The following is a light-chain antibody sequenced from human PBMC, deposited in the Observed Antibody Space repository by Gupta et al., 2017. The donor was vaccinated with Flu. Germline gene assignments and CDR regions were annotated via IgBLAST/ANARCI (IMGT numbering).Light chain of an antibody. V-gene: IGKV1-33*01. CDR3: QQYDNVPPT. J-gene: IGKJ1*01. CDR1: QDISKY. Sequence: DIQMTQSPSSLSASVGDRVTVTCRASQDISKYLNWYQQKPGKPPKLLIFAASNLETGVPSKFSGSGSGTDFSVTISSLQPEDIGTYYCQQYDNVPPTFGQGTRVEIK. CDR2: AAS.